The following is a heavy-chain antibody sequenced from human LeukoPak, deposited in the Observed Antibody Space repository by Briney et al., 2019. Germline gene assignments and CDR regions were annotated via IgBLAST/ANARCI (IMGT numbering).Heavy chain of an antibody. V-gene: IGHV1-2*02. J-gene: IGHJ4*02. CDR1: GYTFTGYY. D-gene: IGHD4-17*01. CDR2: INPNSGGT. Sequence: ASVKVSCKASGYTFTGYYMHWVRQAPGQGLEWMGWINPNSGGTNYAQKFQGRVTMTRDTSISTAYMELSRLRSEDRAVYYCARELATVTTLVFDYWGQGTLVTVSS. CDR3: ARELATVTTLVFDY.